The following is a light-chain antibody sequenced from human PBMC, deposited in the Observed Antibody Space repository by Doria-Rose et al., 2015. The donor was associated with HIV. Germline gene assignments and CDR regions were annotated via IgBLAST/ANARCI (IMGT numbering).Light chain of an antibody. Sequence: LAWYQQKPGKTPKLLIYKASSLESGVPSRFSGSGSGTEFTLTITSLQPDDFATYFCQHHNRPWTFGQGTKVEI. CDR3: QHHNRPWT. CDR2: KAS. J-gene: IGKJ1*01. V-gene: IGKV1-5*03.